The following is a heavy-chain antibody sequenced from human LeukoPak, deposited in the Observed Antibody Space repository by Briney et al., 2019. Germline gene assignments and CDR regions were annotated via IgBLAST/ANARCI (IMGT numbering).Heavy chain of an antibody. Sequence: PGGSLRLSCVASGFSFTSSEMTWVRQAPGKGLEWVSSISSRGRSTYYADFVRGRFIISRDNAKNSLYLQLNSLRADDTALYYCARSMVRETMDYWGQGTLVTVSP. CDR1: GFSFTSSE. J-gene: IGHJ4*02. CDR2: ISSRGRST. V-gene: IGHV3-48*03. CDR3: ARSMVRETMDY. D-gene: IGHD3-10*01.